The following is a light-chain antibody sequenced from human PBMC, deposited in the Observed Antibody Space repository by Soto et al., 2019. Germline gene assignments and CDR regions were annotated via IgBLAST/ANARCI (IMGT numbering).Light chain of an antibody. Sequence: DIQMAQSPSSLSASVGDRVTITCRASQGIRNYLAWYQQKPGKVPRLLIYAASTLESGVPSRFSGSGSGTDFNLTISSLQPEDVATYYCQSYNSASFTFGPGTKVEIK. CDR1: QGIRNY. V-gene: IGKV1-27*01. CDR3: QSYNSASFT. CDR2: AAS. J-gene: IGKJ3*01.